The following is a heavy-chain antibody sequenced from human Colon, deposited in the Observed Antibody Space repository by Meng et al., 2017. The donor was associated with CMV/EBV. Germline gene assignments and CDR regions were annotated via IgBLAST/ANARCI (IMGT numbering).Heavy chain of an antibody. CDR1: GFTFDDYT. Sequence: GGSLRLSCAASGFTFDDYTMHWVRQAPGKGLEWVSGIGWDSAAIAYAGSVKGRFTISRGNAKNSLYLQMNSLRPEDTALYYCARTAALAPLGPFDVWGQGTMVTVSS. CDR3: ARTAALAPLGPFDV. D-gene: IGHD6-25*01. CDR2: IGWDSAAI. J-gene: IGHJ3*01. V-gene: IGHV3-9*01.